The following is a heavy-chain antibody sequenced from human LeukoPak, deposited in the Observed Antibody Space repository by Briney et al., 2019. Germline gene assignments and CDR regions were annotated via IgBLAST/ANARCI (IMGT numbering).Heavy chain of an antibody. CDR3: ARDYYYDSSGYCGY. J-gene: IGHJ4*02. CDR2: ISYDGSNK. D-gene: IGHD3-22*01. CDR1: GFTFSSYA. Sequence: GGSLRLSCAASGFTFSSYAMHWVRQAPGKGLEWVAVISYDGSNKYYADSVKGRFTISRDNSKNTLYLQMNSLRAEDTAVYYCARDYYYDSSGYCGYWGQGTLVTVSS. V-gene: IGHV3-30-3*01.